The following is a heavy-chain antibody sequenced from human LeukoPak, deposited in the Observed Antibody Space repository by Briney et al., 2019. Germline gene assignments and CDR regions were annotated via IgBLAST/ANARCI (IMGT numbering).Heavy chain of an antibody. V-gene: IGHV3-23*01. Sequence: GGSLRLSCTVSGFTFSSYAMSWVRQAPGKGLEWVSSIGGSDSNTHYADSVKGRYTISRDNSKNTLYLQMNSLRAEDTAVYYCAKDSSGWSPETAGLDYWGQGTLVTVSS. CDR3: AKDSSGWSPETAGLDY. D-gene: IGHD6-19*01. CDR2: IGGSDSNT. J-gene: IGHJ4*02. CDR1: GFTFSSYA.